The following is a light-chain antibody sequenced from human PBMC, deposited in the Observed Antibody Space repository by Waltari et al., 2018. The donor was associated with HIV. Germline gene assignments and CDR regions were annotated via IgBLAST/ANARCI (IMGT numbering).Light chain of an antibody. Sequence: QSVLTPPPSASGTLGQRVTIPSTGSSSNVGSKPVYWFQQVPGTAPKLLIYRDYQRRSGIPDRFSGSKSGASASLTISGLRSEDEADYYCVAWDDSLSGYVFGTGTKVSVL. CDR2: RDY. CDR3: VAWDDSLSGYV. V-gene: IGLV1-47*01. J-gene: IGLJ1*01. CDR1: SSNVGSKP.